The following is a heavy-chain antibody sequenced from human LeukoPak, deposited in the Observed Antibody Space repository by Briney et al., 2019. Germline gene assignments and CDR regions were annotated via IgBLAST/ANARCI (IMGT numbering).Heavy chain of an antibody. Sequence: GGSLRLSCAASGFTFSAYGMHWVRQAPGKGLEWVAFIRYDGSNKYYADSLRGRFTISRDNSKNTLYLQMNSLTAEDTAVYYCARDSPSENYSNYWGQGTLVTVSS. CDR3: ARDSPSENYSNY. J-gene: IGHJ4*02. CDR1: GFTFSAYG. V-gene: IGHV3-30*02. CDR2: IRYDGSNK. D-gene: IGHD1-7*01.